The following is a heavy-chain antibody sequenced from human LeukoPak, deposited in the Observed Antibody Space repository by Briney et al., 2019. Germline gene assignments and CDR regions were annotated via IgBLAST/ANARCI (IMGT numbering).Heavy chain of an antibody. D-gene: IGHD4-17*01. V-gene: IGHV4-59*11. J-gene: IGHJ3*02. CDR1: DDSFSSHY. CDR2: ISYIGST. Sequence: PSETLSLTCAVSDDSFSSHYWTWIRQPPGKGLEWIGYISYIGSTNYTPSPKSRVTISIDTSKNQFSLKLSSVTAADTAVYYCARDLVTVTKGFDIWGQGTMVSVSS. CDR3: ARDLVTVTKGFDI.